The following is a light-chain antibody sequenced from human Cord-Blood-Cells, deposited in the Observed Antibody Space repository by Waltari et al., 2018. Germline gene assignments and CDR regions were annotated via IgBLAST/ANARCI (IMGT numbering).Light chain of an antibody. J-gene: IGKJ2*01. CDR2: AAS. CDR1: QSISSY. CDR3: QQSYSTPYT. V-gene: IGKV1-39*01. Sequence: DHQMTQSPSSLSASVVDRVTITCRASQSISSYLNWYQQKQGKAPKLLIYAASSLQSGVPSRFSGSGSGTDFTLTISSLQPEDFATYYCQQSYSTPYTFGQGTKLEIK.